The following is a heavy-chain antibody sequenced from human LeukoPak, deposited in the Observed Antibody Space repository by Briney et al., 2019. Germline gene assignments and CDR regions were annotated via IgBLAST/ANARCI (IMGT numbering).Heavy chain of an antibody. V-gene: IGHV3-74*01. CDR2: INSDGSST. CDR3: ARDSRRELRAFDY. J-gene: IGHJ4*02. D-gene: IGHD1-7*01. Sequence: PGGSLRLSCAASGFTFSSYWMHWVRQAPGQGLVGVSRINSDGSSTSYADSVKGRFAISRDNAKNTLYLQMNSLRAEDTAVYYCARDSRRELRAFDYWGQGTLVTVSS. CDR1: GFTFSSYW.